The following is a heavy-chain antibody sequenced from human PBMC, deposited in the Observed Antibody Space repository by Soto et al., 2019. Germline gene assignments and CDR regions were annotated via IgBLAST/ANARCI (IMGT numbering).Heavy chain of an antibody. V-gene: IGHV3-66*01. D-gene: IGHD3-3*01. CDR3: ARDGRGWSGYYRVY. Sequence: RGARRHPWGGSAFMARRKYNILGRQAPGKGLQWVSVIYSGGGTYYADSVKGRFTVSRDNSNNTLYLQMNSLRAEDTAVYYCARDGRGWSGYYRVYWGQGTLVTVSS. CDR1: AFMARRKY. J-gene: IGHJ4*02. CDR2: IYSGGGT.